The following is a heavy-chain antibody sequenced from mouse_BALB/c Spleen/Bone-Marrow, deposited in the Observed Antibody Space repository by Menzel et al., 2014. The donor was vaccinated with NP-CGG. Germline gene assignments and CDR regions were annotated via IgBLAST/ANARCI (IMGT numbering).Heavy chain of an antibody. D-gene: IGHD2-1*01. J-gene: IGHJ3*01. Sequence: VQLQQSGAELVKPRAPVKLSCKASGYTFTSYWMNWVKQRPGRGLEWIGRIDPSDSETHYNQKFRDKATLTVDKSSSTAYIQLSSLTSEDSAVYYCARTYYGNYAWFAYWGQGTLVTVSA. CDR1: GYTFTSYW. V-gene: IGHV1-69*02. CDR3: ARTYYGNYAWFAY. CDR2: IDPSDSET.